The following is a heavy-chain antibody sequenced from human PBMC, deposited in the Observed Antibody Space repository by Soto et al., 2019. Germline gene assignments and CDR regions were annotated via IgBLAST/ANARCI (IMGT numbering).Heavy chain of an antibody. CDR2: INSDGSST. CDR1: GFTFSSYW. V-gene: IGHV3-74*01. J-gene: IGHJ4*02. CDR3: ARAPVLRFLEWSSYYFDY. Sequence: GGSLRLSCAASGFTFSSYWMHWVRQAPGKGLVWVSRINSDGSSTSYADSVKGRFTISRDNAKNTLYLQMNSLRAEDTAVYYCARAPVLRFLEWSSYYFDYWGQGTLVTVSS. D-gene: IGHD3-3*01.